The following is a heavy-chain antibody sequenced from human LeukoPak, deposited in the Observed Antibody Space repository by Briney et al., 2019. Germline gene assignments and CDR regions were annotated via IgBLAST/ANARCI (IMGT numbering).Heavy chain of an antibody. J-gene: IGHJ5*02. V-gene: IGHV4-38-2*02. CDR3: ARDRYCSSTSCWGWFDP. Sequence: SETLSLTCAVSGYSISSGYYWGWIRQPPGKGLEWIGSIHHSGSTYYNPSLKSRVTISVDTSKNQFSLKLSSVTAADTAVYYCARDRYCSSTSCWGWFDPWGQGTLVTVS. CDR2: IHHSGST. D-gene: IGHD2-2*01. CDR1: GYSISSGYY.